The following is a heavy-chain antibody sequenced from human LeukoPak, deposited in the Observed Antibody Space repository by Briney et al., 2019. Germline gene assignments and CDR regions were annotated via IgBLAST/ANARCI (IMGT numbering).Heavy chain of an antibody. CDR3: ARWATGLYYFDY. V-gene: IGHV1-2*02. CDR1: GYTFTDYY. J-gene: IGHJ4*02. CDR2: INPNSGGT. D-gene: IGHD1-1*01. Sequence: ASVTVSFKASGYTFTDYYMHWVRQAPGQGLEWMGWINPNSGGTNYAQKFQGRVTLTRDKSISTAYMELSRLRSDDTAVYYCARWATGLYYFDYWGQGTLVTVSS.